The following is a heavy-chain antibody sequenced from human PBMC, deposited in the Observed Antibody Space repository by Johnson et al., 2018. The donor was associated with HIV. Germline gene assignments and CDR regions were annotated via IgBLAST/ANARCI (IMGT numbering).Heavy chain of an antibody. CDR2: ISYDGSNK. D-gene: IGHD3-22*01. CDR3: AKIRRAYYEDAFDI. Sequence: LLVESGGGVVQPGRSLRLSCAASGFTFSSYAIHWVRQAPGKGLEWVAVISYDGSNKYYEDSVKGRFTISRDNSKNTVYLQMNRLRPEDTAVYYCAKIRRAYYEDAFDIWGQGTMVTVSS. J-gene: IGHJ3*02. V-gene: IGHV3-30-3*02. CDR1: GFTFSSYA.